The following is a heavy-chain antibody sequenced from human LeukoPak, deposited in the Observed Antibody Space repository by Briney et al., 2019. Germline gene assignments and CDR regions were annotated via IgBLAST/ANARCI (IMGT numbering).Heavy chain of an antibody. Sequence: SSETLSLTCTASGGSISSYYRSWIRQPPGKGLEWIWYIYYSGSTNYNPYLKSRVTTSVDTSNNQFSLKLSSVTAADTAVYYCARARRWYYFDYWGQGTLVSVSS. CDR1: GGSISSYY. J-gene: IGHJ4*02. CDR2: IYYSGST. CDR3: ARARRWYYFDY. D-gene: IGHD2-15*01. V-gene: IGHV4-59*01.